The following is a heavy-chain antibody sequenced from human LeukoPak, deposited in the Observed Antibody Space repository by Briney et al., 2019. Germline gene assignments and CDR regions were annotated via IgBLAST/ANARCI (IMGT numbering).Heavy chain of an antibody. CDR3: AREGCSSTSCYGGDYYGMDV. V-gene: IGHV3-74*01. J-gene: IGHJ6*04. Sequence: GGSLRLSCAASGFTFSSYWMHWVRQAPGKGLVWVSRINSDGSSTSYADSVKGRFTISRDNAKNTLYLQMNSLRAEDTAVYYCAREGCSSTSCYGGDYYGMDVWGKGTTVTVSS. D-gene: IGHD2-2*01. CDR1: GFTFSSYW. CDR2: INSDGSST.